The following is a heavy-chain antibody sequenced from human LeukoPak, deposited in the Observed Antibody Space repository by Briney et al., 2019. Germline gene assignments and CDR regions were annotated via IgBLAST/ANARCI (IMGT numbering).Heavy chain of an antibody. Sequence: GGSLRLSCAASGFTFSSYSMNRVRQAPGKGLEWVANIKQDGSEKYYVDSVRGRFTISRDNTKNSLYLQVNSLRAEDTAVYYCARDRRWTAITVTYLDYWGQGTLVTVSS. CDR2: IKQDGSEK. CDR3: ARDRRWTAITVTYLDY. CDR1: GFTFSSYS. J-gene: IGHJ4*02. V-gene: IGHV3-7*01. D-gene: IGHD4-11*01.